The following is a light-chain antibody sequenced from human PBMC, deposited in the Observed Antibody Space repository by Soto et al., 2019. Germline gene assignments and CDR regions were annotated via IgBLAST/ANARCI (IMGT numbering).Light chain of an antibody. CDR1: SSDVGGSNF. CDR2: EVS. V-gene: IGLV2-8*01. J-gene: IGLJ3*02. Sequence: QSALTQPPSASGSPGQSVTISCTGTSSDVGGSNFVSWYQQYPGKAPKLMIYEVSKRPSGVPDRFSGSRSGNTASLTVSGLQTEDEADYYCSSYASAITVVFGGGNKLTVL. CDR3: SSYASAITVV.